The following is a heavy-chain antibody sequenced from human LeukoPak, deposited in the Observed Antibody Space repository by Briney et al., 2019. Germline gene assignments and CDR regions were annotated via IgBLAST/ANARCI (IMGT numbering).Heavy chain of an antibody. V-gene: IGHV3-53*04. CDR1: EFTVSTNY. D-gene: IGHD6-13*01. J-gene: IGHJ3*02. CDR2: IYPGGST. Sequence: PGGSLRLSCAASEFTVSTNYMTWVRQAPGKGLEWVSVIYPGGSTYYTDSVKGRFTISRHSSENTLDLQMNSLRVEDTAVYYCARGPWAAAGGSIDGLDIWGQGTMVTVSS. CDR3: ARGPWAAAGGSIDGLDI.